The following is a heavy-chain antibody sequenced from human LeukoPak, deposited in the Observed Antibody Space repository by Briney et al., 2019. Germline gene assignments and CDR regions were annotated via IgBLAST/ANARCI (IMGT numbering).Heavy chain of an antibody. V-gene: IGHV1-2*02. CDR2: INPNSGGT. CDR1: GYTFTGYY. D-gene: IGHD5-24*01. CDR3: ARANRRDGYNYYFDY. J-gene: IGHJ4*02. Sequence: ASVKVSCKASGYTFTGYYMHWVRQAPGQGLEWMGWINPNSGGTNYAQKFQGRVTMTRDTSISTAYMELSRLRSDDTAVYYCARANRRDGYNYYFDYWGQGTLVTVSS.